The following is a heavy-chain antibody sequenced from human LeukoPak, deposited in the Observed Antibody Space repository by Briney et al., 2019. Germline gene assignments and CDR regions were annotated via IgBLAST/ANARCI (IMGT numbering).Heavy chain of an antibody. CDR3: ARGFEASPNWCDP. Sequence: GGSLRLSCAASGFTFSSYQTNWVRQAPGKGLEGVANIKQDGSEQYYVDSVKGRFTISRDNAKNSLYLQMNSLRVDDTAVYYCARGFEASPNWCDPWGQGTLVTVYS. CDR2: IKQDGSEQ. CDR1: GFTFSSYQ. V-gene: IGHV3-7*01. J-gene: IGHJ5*02.